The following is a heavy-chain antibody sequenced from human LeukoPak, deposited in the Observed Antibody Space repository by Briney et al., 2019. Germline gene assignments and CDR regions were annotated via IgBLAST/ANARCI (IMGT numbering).Heavy chain of an antibody. V-gene: IGHV1-2*02. D-gene: IGHD3-10*01. CDR3: ARSNYYGSQSEY. J-gene: IGHJ4*02. CDR1: GYTFSACH. CDR2: VNPNSGDT. Sequence: ASVTVSCAASGYTFSACHIHWVRLAPGQGPEWMGWVNPNSGDTNYAQRFRGRVTMTRDTSINTAYMELSSLRSDDTAVYYCARSNYYGSQSEYWGQGTLVAVSS.